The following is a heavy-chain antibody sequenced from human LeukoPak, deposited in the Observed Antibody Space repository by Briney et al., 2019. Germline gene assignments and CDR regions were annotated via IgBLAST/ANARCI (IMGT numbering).Heavy chain of an antibody. Sequence: SETLSLTCALYGGSFSGYYWSWIRQPPGKGLEWIGEINHSGNTTYNPALKNRGTISVNNSNNQFHLKLSSVTAADTAVYYCARDSTVAGTTDAFDIWGQGTMVTVSS. CDR2: INHSGNT. CDR3: ARDSTVAGTTDAFDI. D-gene: IGHD6-19*01. J-gene: IGHJ3*02. CDR1: GGSFSGYY. V-gene: IGHV4-34*01.